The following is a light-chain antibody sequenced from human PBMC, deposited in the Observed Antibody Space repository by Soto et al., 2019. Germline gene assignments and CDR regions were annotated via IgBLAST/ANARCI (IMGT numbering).Light chain of an antibody. V-gene: IGLV2-14*01. J-gene: IGLJ2*01. CDR2: EVN. CDR3: SSFSSGTTLFV. CDR1: NSDIGGWNY. Sequence: QSALTQPASVSGSPGQSITISCTGANSDIGGWNYVSWYQQYPGKAPKVIIYEVNYRPSGVSYRFSGSKSGNTASLTISGLQAEDEADYYCSSFSSGTTLFVFGGGTKLTVL.